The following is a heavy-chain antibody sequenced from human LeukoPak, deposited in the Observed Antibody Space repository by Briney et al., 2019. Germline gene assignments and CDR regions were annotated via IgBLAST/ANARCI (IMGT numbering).Heavy chain of an antibody. D-gene: IGHD2-15*01. V-gene: IGHV4-59*12. CDR2: IYYSGST. Sequence: SETLSLTCTVSGGTISSYYWSWIRQPPGKGLEWIGYIYYSGSTNYNPSLKSRVTISVDKSKNQFSLKLKSLTAADMAVYYCARVGGSASTLSAFDVWGQGTMVTVSS. J-gene: IGHJ3*01. CDR3: ARVGGSASTLSAFDV. CDR1: GGTISSYY.